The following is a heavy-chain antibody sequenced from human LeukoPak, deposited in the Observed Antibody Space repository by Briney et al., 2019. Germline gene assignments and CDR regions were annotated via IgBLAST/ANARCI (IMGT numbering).Heavy chain of an antibody. CDR1: GYIFTSYA. CDR2: INTNTGSP. V-gene: IGHV7-4-1*02. Sequence: ASVKVSCKTSGYIFTSYALNWVRQAPGQGLEWMGWINTNTGSPTYAQGFTGRFVFSLDTSVRTAFLQINSLQTEDTAAYYCAKGGVPFYYGSGSYCPAWGQGTLVTVSS. J-gene: IGHJ5*02. CDR3: AKGGVPFYYGSGSYCPA. D-gene: IGHD3-10*01.